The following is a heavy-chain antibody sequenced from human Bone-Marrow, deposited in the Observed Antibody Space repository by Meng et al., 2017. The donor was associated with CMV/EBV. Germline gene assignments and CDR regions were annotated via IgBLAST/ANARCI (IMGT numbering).Heavy chain of an antibody. CDR1: GFTFSDYY. CDR3: ARGPYGGYLNYGMDV. Sequence: GESLKISCAASGFTFSDYYMNWVRQAPGKGLEWVAFIHYNGNYKYYADSVKGRFTISRDNSRSTLSLQMNSLRAEDTAVYYCARGPYGGYLNYGMDVWGQGTTVTVSS. V-gene: IGHV3-30*02. D-gene: IGHD5-12*01. J-gene: IGHJ6*02. CDR2: IHYNGNYK.